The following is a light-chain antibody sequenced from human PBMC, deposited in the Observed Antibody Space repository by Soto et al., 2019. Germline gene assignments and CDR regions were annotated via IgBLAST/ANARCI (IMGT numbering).Light chain of an antibody. CDR3: QQRSDWRIT. V-gene: IGKV3-11*01. Sequence: EMELTQSPATLYLSTGERATLSCRASQSVSSSLAWYQQKHGQAPRLLISDTSNRATGIPARFSGSGSGTDFTLTISSLEPEDFAVYYCQQRSDWRITFGQGTRLENK. J-gene: IGKJ5*01. CDR1: QSVSSS. CDR2: DTS.